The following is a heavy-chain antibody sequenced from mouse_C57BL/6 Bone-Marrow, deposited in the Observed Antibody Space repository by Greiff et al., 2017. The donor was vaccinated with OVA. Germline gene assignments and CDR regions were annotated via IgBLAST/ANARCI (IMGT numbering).Heavy chain of an antibody. Sequence: EVQLQQSGPVLVKPGPSVKISCKASGFTFTDYYIHWVKQSHGKSLEWIGLVYPYNGGTSSNQKFKGKATLTVDTSSSTAYMELNSLTSEDSAVYYCAREFYGSSYWYAMDYWGQGTSVTVSS. V-gene: IGHV1-36*01. CDR2: VYPYNGGT. J-gene: IGHJ4*01. CDR1: GFTFTDYY. CDR3: AREFYGSSYWYAMDY. D-gene: IGHD1-1*01.